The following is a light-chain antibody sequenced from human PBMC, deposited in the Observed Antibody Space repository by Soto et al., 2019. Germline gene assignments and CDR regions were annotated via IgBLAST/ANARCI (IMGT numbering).Light chain of an antibody. Sequence: EFVLTQSPGTLSLSPVERSTLSCRSSQTVRNNYLAWYQQKPGQAPRLLIYAASNLQSGVPSRFSGSGSGTDFTLTISSLQPEDFATYYCQQSYSTPITFGQGTRLEIK. V-gene: IGKV3-20*01. J-gene: IGKJ5*01. CDR3: QQSYSTPIT. CDR1: QTVRNNY. CDR2: AAS.